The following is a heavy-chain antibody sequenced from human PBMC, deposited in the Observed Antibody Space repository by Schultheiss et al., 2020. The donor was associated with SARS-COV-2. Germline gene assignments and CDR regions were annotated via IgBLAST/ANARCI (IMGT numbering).Heavy chain of an antibody. CDR1: DDSISSSGHY. CDR2: IYYSGST. J-gene: IGHJ4*02. CDR3: AREPGTGWQVFDY. D-gene: IGHD1-7*01. Sequence: SQTLSLTCTVSDDSISSSGHYWGWIRQPPGKGLEWIGSIYYSGSTYYNPSLKSRVTISVDTSKNQFSLKLSSVTAADTAVYYCAREPGTGWQVFDYWGQGTLVTVSS. V-gene: IGHV4-39*07.